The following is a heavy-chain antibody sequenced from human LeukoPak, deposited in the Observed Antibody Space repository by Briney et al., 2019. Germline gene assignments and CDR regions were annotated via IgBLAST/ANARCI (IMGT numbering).Heavy chain of an antibody. CDR1: GGSISSYY. Sequence: PSETLSLTCTVSGGSISSYYWSWIRQPPGKGLEWIGRIYTSGSTNYNPSLKSRVTISVDTSKNQFSLKLSSVTAADTAVYYCARDNATAGYAFDIWGQGTMVTVSS. J-gene: IGHJ3*02. D-gene: IGHD2-15*01. CDR3: ARDNATAGYAFDI. CDR2: IYTSGST. V-gene: IGHV4-4*08.